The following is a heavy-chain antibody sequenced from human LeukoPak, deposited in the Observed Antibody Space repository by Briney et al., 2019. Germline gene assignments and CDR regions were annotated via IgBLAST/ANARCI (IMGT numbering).Heavy chain of an antibody. D-gene: IGHD1-1*01. CDR3: ASVRTTAFMDV. Sequence: SETLSLACTVSGGSISSHYWSWIRQPAGKGLEWIGRIYTSGSTSYNPSLKSRVTMSVDTSKNQFSLKLSSVTAADTAVYYCASVRTTAFMDVWGEGTTVTVSS. CDR2: IYTSGST. J-gene: IGHJ6*01. V-gene: IGHV4-4*07. CDR1: GGSISSHY.